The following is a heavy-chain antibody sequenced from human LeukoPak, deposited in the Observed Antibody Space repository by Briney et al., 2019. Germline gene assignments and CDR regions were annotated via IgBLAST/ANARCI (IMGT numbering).Heavy chain of an antibody. CDR2: MNPDSGNT. CDR1: GYTFTSYD. V-gene: IGHV1-8*01. J-gene: IGHJ5*02. Sequence: ASVKVSCKASGYTFTSYDINWVQQATGQGLEWMGWMNPDSGNTGYAQKFQGGVTMTRDTSMSTAYMELSSLRSEDTAVYFCARTYYYGSEPSNWFDPWGQGTLVTVSS. D-gene: IGHD3-10*01. CDR3: ARTYYYGSEPSNWFDP.